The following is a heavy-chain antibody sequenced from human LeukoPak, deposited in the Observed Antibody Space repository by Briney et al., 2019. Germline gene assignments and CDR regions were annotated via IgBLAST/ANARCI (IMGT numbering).Heavy chain of an antibody. J-gene: IGHJ6*03. V-gene: IGHV3-23*01. CDR2: ISGSGGIT. D-gene: IGHD3-22*01. CDR1: GFTFSNYG. Sequence: GGSLRLSCAASGFTFSNYGMTWVRQAPGKGLEWVSAISGSGGITHYADSVKGRFTISRDNPKNTLYMQMNSLRAEDTAVYYCAKVPYENYYYYMDVWGKGTTVTVSS. CDR3: AKVPYENYYYYMDV.